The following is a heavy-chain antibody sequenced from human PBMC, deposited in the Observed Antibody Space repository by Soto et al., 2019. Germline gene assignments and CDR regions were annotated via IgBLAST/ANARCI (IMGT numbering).Heavy chain of an antibody. D-gene: IGHD3-22*01. J-gene: IGHJ4*02. CDR1: GFTFSSYA. Sequence: GGSLRLSCAASGFTFSSYAMSWVRQAPGKGLEWVSAIGDSGASTYYADSVKGRLTISRDNSKNTLYLHMNSLRAEDTAVYYCAKSLPGYDSNGYYLYGPFDYWGQGTLVTVSS. V-gene: IGHV3-23*01. CDR3: AKSLPGYDSNGYYLYGPFDY. CDR2: IGDSGAST.